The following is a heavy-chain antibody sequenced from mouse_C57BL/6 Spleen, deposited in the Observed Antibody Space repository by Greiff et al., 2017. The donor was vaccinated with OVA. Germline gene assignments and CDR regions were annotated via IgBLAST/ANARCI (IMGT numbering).Heavy chain of an antibody. CDR1: GYAFSSYW. CDR2: IYPGDGDT. D-gene: IGHD2-4*01. V-gene: IGHV1-80*01. J-gene: IGHJ4*01. CDR3: ARTRNDYDGYAMGY. Sequence: QVQLQQSGAELVKPGASVKISCKASGYAFSSYWMNWVKQRPGKGLEWIGQIYPGDGDTNYNGKFKGKATLTAAKSSSTAYMQLSSLTSEDSAVYFGARTRNDYDGYAMGYWGQGTSVTVSS.